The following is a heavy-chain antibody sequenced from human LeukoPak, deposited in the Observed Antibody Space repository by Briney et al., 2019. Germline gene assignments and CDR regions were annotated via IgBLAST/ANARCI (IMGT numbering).Heavy chain of an antibody. CDR1: GGTFSSYA. D-gene: IGHD3-22*01. J-gene: IGHJ4*02. V-gene: IGHV1-69*05. CDR3: ARDEVDYYDSSGYYYGGGLDY. CDR2: IIPIFGTA. Sequence: ASVKVSCKASGGTFSSYAISWVRQAPGQGLEWMGGIIPIFGTANYAQKFQGRVTITTDESTSTAYMELSSLKSEDTAVYYCARDEVDYYDSSGYYYGGGLDYWGQGTLVTVSS.